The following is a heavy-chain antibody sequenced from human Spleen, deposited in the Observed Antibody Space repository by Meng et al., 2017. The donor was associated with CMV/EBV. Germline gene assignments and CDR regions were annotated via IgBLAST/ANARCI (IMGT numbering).Heavy chain of an antibody. CDR1: GGFFSGYY. CDR2: IIDSGNT. Sequence: AVYGGFFSGYYWTWIRQSPGKGLEWIGEIIDSGNTNYNPSLKSRVTISVDRSKNQLSLKLRSVTAADTALYYCARRSLDSSGWYVDYWGQGTLVTVSS. D-gene: IGHD6-19*01. V-gene: IGHV4-34*12. J-gene: IGHJ4*02. CDR3: ARRSLDSSGWYVDY.